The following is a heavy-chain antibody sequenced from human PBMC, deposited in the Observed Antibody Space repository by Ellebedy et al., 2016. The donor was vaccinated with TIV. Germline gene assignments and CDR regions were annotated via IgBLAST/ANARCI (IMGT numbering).Heavy chain of an antibody. V-gene: IGHV4-34*01. CDR1: GGSISTYY. D-gene: IGHD3-10*02. J-gene: IGHJ6*02. CDR2: INHSGST. CDR3: ARCSYYGMDV. Sequence: SETLSLTCTVSGGSISTYYWSWIRQPAGKGLEWIGEINHSGSTNYNPSLKSRVATSVDTSKNQFSLKLSSVTAADTAVYYCARCSYYGMDVWGQGTTVTVSS.